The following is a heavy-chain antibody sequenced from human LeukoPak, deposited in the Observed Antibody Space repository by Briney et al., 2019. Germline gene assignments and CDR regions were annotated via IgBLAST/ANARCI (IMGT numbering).Heavy chain of an antibody. D-gene: IGHD2-2*01. CDR2: INHSGST. CDR1: GGSFSGYY. J-gene: IGHJ5*02. V-gene: IGHV4-34*01. CDR3: ASRQNCSSTSCYALNWFDP. Sequence: SETLFLTCAVYGGSFSGYYWSWIRQPPGKGLEWIGEINHSGSTNYNPSLKSRVTISVDTSKNQFSLKLSSVTAADTAVYYCASRQNCSSTSCYALNWFDPWGQGTLVTVSS.